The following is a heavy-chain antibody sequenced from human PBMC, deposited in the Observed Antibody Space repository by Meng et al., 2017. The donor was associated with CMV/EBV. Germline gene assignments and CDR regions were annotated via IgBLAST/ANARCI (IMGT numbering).Heavy chain of an antibody. Sequence: VQLQQWGAGLLKPSEPLSLTCAVYGGSFSGYYWSWIRQPPGKGLEWIGEINHSGSTNYNPSLKSRVTISVDTSKNQFSLKLSSVTAADTAVYYCARESMVRGEDWGQGTLVTVSS. CDR3: ARESMVRGED. J-gene: IGHJ4*02. CDR2: INHSGST. V-gene: IGHV4-34*01. CDR1: GGSFSGYY. D-gene: IGHD3-10*01.